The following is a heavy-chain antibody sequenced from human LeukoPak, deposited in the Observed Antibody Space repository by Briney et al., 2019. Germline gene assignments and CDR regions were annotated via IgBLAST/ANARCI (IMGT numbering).Heavy chain of an antibody. V-gene: IGHV4-59*01. CDR1: GGSISSYY. J-gene: IGHJ2*01. CDR3: ARDFEWRWLDFDL. Sequence: KASETLSLTCTVSGGSISSYYWSWIRQPPGKGLEWIGYIHSSGSTNYNPSLKSRVTISVDTSKNQFSLKLSSVTAADTAVYYCARDFEWRWLDFDLWGRGTLVTVSS. D-gene: IGHD5-24*01. CDR2: IHSSGST.